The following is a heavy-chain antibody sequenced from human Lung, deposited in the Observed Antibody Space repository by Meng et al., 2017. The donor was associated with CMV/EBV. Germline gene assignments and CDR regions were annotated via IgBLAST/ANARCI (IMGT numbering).Heavy chain of an antibody. CDR2: INPNSGGT. V-gene: IGHV1-2*02. J-gene: IGHJ6*02. CDR1: GYTFTGYY. CDR3: ATIGGLSSSSYYCYYYGMDV. Sequence: ASXXVSXKASGYTFTGYYMHWVRQAPGQGLEWMGWINPNSGGTNYAQKFQGRVTMTRNTSIRTAYMELSRLRSDDTAVYYCATIGGLSSSSYYCYYYGMDVXGQGXTVTVSS. D-gene: IGHD6-6*01.